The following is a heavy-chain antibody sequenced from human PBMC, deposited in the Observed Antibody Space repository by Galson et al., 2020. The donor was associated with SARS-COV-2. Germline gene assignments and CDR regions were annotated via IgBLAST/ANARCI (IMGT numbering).Heavy chain of an antibody. Sequence: GGSLRLSCAASGFTFSHYAMHWVRQTPGKGLEWVAVISYDGNREYLADSLKGRFTISRDNSKNTVYLQMNGLTTDDTAIYHCARAGDASAWSSVDYWGRGTLVTVSS. CDR1: GFTFSHYA. CDR2: ISYDGNRE. D-gene: IGHD6-19*01. V-gene: IGHV3-30-3*01. J-gene: IGHJ4*02. CDR3: ARAGDASAWSSVDY.